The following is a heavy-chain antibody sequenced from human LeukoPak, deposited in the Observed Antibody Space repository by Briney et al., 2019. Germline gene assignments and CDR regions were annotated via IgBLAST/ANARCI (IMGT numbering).Heavy chain of an antibody. D-gene: IGHD3-10*01. V-gene: IGHV3-30-3*01. CDR1: GFTFSNYA. CDR2: ISYDGSNK. CDR3: ARDGSYYYGSGTYLDY. Sequence: GGSLRLSCVASGFTFSNYAMHWVRQAPGKGLEWVAVISYDGSNKYYADSVKGRFTISRDNSKNTLYLQINAEDTSVYYCARDGSYYYGSGTYLDYWGQGTLVTVSS. J-gene: IGHJ4*02.